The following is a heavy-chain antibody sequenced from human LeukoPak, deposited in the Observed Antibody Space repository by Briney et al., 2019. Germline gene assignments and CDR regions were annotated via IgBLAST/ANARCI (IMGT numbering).Heavy chain of an antibody. Sequence: GESLKISCQGSGYSFNTNWLAWVRQMPGKGLEWSGIIYPGESDTRYNPSLRGHVTMSADKSITTAYLQWSSLKASDTALYYCARHVPGSWNRRLDYWGQGTLVTVST. CDR1: GYSFNTNW. CDR2: IYPGESDT. CDR3: ARHVPGSWNRRLDY. V-gene: IGHV5-51*01. D-gene: IGHD1-1*01. J-gene: IGHJ4*02.